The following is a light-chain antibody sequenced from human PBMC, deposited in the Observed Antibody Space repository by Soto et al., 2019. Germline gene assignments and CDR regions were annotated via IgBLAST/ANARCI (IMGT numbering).Light chain of an antibody. V-gene: IGKV3-11*01. CDR2: DAS. CDR3: QQHTNWPLT. Sequence: EIVLTQSPATLSLSPGERATLSCRASQSVSSYLAWYQQKPGQAPRLLIYDASNRATGIPARFSGSGSGTDFTLTISSLEPEDSAVYYCQQHTNWPLTFGGGTKV. J-gene: IGKJ4*01. CDR1: QSVSSY.